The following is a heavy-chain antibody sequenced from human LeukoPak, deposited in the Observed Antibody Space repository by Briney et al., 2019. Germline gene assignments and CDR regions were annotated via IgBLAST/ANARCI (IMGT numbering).Heavy chain of an antibody. CDR1: GGSISSYY. CDR2: IYYSGST. Sequence: SETLSLTCTVSGGSISSYYWSWIRQPPGKGLEWIGYIYYSGSTNYNPSLKSRVTISVDTSKNQFSLKLSSVTAADTAVYYCARDGSPYSSGWIDYWGQGTLVTVSS. V-gene: IGHV4-59*01. CDR3: ARDGSPYSSGWIDY. D-gene: IGHD6-19*01. J-gene: IGHJ4*02.